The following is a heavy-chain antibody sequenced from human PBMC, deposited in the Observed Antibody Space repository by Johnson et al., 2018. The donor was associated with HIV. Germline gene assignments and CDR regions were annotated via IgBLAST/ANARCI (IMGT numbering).Heavy chain of an antibody. CDR1: GFTFSSYA. CDR3: ARGKLPAALRRGDAFDI. CDR2: ISGSGGST. Sequence: VQLVESGGGLVQPGGSLRLSCAASGFTFSSYAMSWVRQAPGKGLEWVSAISGSGGSTYYADSVKGRFTISRDNSNNTLYLQMNSLRAEDTALYYCARGKLPAALRRGDAFDIWGQGTMVTVSS. D-gene: IGHD2-2*01. V-gene: IGHV3-23*04. J-gene: IGHJ3*02.